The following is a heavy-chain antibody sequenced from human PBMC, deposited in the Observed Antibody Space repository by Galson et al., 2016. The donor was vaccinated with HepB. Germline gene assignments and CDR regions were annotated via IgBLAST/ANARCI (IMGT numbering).Heavy chain of an antibody. Sequence: SVKVSCKVSGYTLTELSMHWVRQAPGKGLEWMGGFDPEDAETVYAQEFQGRVKMTADKSHSTAYLYLSSLKSDDTAVYYCTTGHDSRDYHSSRRVYGAGYFHDWGQGTLVIVSS. D-gene: IGHD3-22*01. V-gene: IGHV1-24*01. J-gene: IGHJ1*01. CDR1: GYTLTELS. CDR2: FDPEDAET. CDR3: TTGHDSRDYHSSRRVYGAGYFHD.